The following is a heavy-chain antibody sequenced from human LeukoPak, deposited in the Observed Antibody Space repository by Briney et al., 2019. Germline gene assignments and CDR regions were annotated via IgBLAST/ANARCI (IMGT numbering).Heavy chain of an antibody. D-gene: IGHD6-19*01. Sequence: SETLSLTCTVSGGSISSSSYYWGWIRQPPGKGLEWIGSIYYSGSTYYNPSLKSRVTISVDTPKNQFSLKLSSVTAADTAVYYCARATGAVAGMPLFDIWGQGTMVTVSS. CDR2: IYYSGST. CDR3: ARATGAVAGMPLFDI. CDR1: GGSISSSSYY. V-gene: IGHV4-39*07. J-gene: IGHJ3*02.